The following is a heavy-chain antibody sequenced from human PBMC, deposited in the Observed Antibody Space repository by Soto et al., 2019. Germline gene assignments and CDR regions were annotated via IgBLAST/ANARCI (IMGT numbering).Heavy chain of an antibody. CDR1: GGSISSGDYY. CDR2: IYHTGST. J-gene: IGHJ5*02. V-gene: IGHV4-30-4*01. Sequence: QVQLQESGPGLVKPSQTLSLTCIVSGGSISSGDYYWSWIRQSPGKGLEWIGYIYHTGSTFYNPSLKSRVTISADTSKNQFSLKMRSVTAADTAVYSCATYVVETAIGMGWFDPWGQGTPVTVSS. CDR3: ATYVVETAIGMGWFDP. D-gene: IGHD2-21*02.